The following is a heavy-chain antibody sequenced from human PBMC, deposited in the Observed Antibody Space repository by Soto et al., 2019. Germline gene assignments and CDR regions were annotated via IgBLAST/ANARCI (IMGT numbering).Heavy chain of an antibody. V-gene: IGHV5-51*01. CDR2: IYPSDSDT. CDR1: GYIFKTYW. Sequence: GEALKISCKGSGYIFKTYWIAWVRQMPGKGLELMGIIYPSDSDTRYRPSFQGQVTISADKSISSAYLQWSSLRASDTAMYYCARGGVSTRTFDYWGQGTPVTVSS. D-gene: IGHD3-3*01. CDR3: ARGGVSTRTFDY. J-gene: IGHJ4*02.